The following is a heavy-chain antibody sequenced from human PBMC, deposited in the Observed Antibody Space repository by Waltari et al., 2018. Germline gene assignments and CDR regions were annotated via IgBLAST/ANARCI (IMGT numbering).Heavy chain of an antibody. CDR1: GYTFTGYY. J-gene: IGHJ6*02. D-gene: IGHD4-17*01. CDR3: AREHGDYHYGMDV. Sequence: QVQLVQSGAEVKKPGSSVKVSCKASGYTFTGYYIHWVRQAPGQGLEWMGWINPNSGGTNYAQKFQGWVTMTRDTSISTAYMELSRLRSDDTAVYYCAREHGDYHYGMDVWGQGTTVTVSS. CDR2: INPNSGGT. V-gene: IGHV1-2*04.